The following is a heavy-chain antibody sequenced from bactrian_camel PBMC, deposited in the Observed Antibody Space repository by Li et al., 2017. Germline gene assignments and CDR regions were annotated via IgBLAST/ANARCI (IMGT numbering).Heavy chain of an antibody. CDR1: GYTYSGHC. Sequence: HVQLVESGGGSVQAGGSLRLSCAFSGYTYSGHCMGWFRQAPGKEREGVAVINRRGTIRYADFVTGRFTISKVNAEKTLYLQMSNLKPEDTGTYYCAAQYTGISGCYATSLAPASFDYWGQGTQVTVS. CDR2: INRRGTI. V-gene: IGHV3S55*01. D-gene: IGHD1*01. J-gene: IGHJ4*01. CDR3: AAQYTGISGCYATSLAPASFDY.